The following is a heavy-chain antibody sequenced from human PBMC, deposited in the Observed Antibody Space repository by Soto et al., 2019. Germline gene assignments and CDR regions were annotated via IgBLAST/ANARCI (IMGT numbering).Heavy chain of an antibody. CDR2: IDWDDGK. J-gene: IGHJ4*02. CDR3: ARAIYSGSPDY. Sequence: SGPTLVNPTQTLTLTCAFSGFSLSTRGMCVSWIRQPPGKALEWLARIDWDDGKFYSTSLKTRLPISKDTSKNQVVLTMTNMDPVDTGTYYCARAIYSGSPDYWGQGTLVTVSS. CDR1: GFSLSTRGMC. D-gene: IGHD1-26*01. V-gene: IGHV2-70*17.